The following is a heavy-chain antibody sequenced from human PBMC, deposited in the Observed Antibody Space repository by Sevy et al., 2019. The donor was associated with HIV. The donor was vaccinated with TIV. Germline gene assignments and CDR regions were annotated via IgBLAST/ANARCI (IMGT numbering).Heavy chain of an antibody. CDR3: VRLYCSGGSCYPIYYYDY. Sequence: SETLSLTCTVSGGSISSGDYYWSWIRQPPGKGLEWIGYLCYSGNTNYNPSLKSRVTISLDTFKNQFSLKLSSVTAADTAVYYCVRLYCSGGSCYPIYYYDYWGQGTLVTVSS. V-gene: IGHV4-30-4*01. J-gene: IGHJ4*02. D-gene: IGHD2-15*01. CDR2: LCYSGNT. CDR1: GGSISSGDYY.